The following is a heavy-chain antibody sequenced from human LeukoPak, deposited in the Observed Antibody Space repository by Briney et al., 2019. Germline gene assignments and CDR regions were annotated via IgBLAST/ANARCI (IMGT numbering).Heavy chain of an antibody. Sequence: PGGSLRLSCAASGFTFSSYWMSWVRQAPGKGLEWVANIKQDGSEKYYVDSVKGRFTNSRNNAKKQMDMQMNNLRAEEKGVYYCARGWTLYYWGQGNLVTVSS. CDR1: GFTFSSYW. D-gene: IGHD2-15*01. CDR2: IKQDGSEK. CDR3: ARGWTLYY. J-gene: IGHJ4*02. V-gene: IGHV3-7*01.